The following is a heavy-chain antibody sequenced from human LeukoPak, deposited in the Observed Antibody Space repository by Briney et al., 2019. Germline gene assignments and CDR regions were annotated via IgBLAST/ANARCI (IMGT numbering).Heavy chain of an antibody. CDR3: AKGARGYFDY. D-gene: IGHD3-10*01. V-gene: IGHV3-53*01. Sequence: PGGSLRLSCAASEFSVGSNYMTWVRQAPGKGLEWVSLIYSGGSTYYADSVKGRFTISRDNSKNTLYLQMNSLRAEDTAVYYCAKGARGYFDYWGQGTLVTVSS. J-gene: IGHJ4*02. CDR2: IYSGGST. CDR1: EFSVGSNY.